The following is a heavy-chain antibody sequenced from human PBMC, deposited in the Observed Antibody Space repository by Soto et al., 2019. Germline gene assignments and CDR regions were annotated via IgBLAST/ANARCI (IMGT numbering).Heavy chain of an antibody. J-gene: IGHJ4*02. V-gene: IGHV4-39*01. CDR1: GGSISSSSYF. CDR2: IHYSEST. CDR3: ARHPGYGLYDFDY. D-gene: IGHD5-18*01. Sequence: QLQLQESGPGLVKPSETLSLTCTVSGGSISSSSYFWGWIRQPPGKGLELIGSIHYSESTYYNPFRTIRVTIFVDTSKSQFSLKLSSVTAADTAVYYCARHPGYGLYDFDYWGQGTLVTVSS.